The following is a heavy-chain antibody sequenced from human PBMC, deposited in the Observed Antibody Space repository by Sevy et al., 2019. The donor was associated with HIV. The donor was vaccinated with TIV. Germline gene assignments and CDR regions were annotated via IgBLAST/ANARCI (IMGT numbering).Heavy chain of an antibody. CDR3: ARGNRGLRFLELSTGYYYYGMDV. D-gene: IGHD3-3*01. V-gene: IGHV1-8*01. J-gene: IGHJ6*02. Sequence: ASVKVSCKASGYTFTSYDINWVRQATGQGLEWMGWMNPNSGNTAYAQKFQGRVTMTRNTSISTAYMELSSLRSEDTAVYYCARGNRGLRFLELSTGYYYYGMDVWGQGTTVTVSS. CDR1: GYTFTSYD. CDR2: MNPNSGNT.